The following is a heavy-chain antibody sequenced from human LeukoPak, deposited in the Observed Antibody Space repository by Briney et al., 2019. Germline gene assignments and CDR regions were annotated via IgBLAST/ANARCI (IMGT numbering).Heavy chain of an antibody. CDR3: ARSGGDFLTDRYQPNDY. CDR1: GFTFSSYA. CDR2: TRVKTYSYST. D-gene: IGHD3-9*01. Sequence: PGGSLRLSCAASGFTFSSYAMSWVRQAPGKGLEWVGRTRVKTYSYSTEYAASVKGRITMSRDDSKNSLYLQMNSLKIEDTAVYYCARSGGDFLTDRYQPNDYWGQGTLVTVSS. J-gene: IGHJ4*02. V-gene: IGHV3-72*01.